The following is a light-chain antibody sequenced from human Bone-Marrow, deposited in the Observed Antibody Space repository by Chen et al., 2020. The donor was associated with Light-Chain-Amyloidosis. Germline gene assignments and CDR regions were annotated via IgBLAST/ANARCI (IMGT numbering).Light chain of an antibody. Sequence: QSALTQPPSASGSPGQSVTISCTGTSSDVGGYNYVSWYPQHPGKAPTLMIYEVSKRPSGVPDRFSGSKSGNTASLTVSGLQAEDEADYYCSSYAGSNNFVVFGGGTKLTVL. CDR1: SSDVGGYNY. V-gene: IGLV2-8*01. CDR3: SSYAGSNNFVV. CDR2: EVS. J-gene: IGLJ2*01.